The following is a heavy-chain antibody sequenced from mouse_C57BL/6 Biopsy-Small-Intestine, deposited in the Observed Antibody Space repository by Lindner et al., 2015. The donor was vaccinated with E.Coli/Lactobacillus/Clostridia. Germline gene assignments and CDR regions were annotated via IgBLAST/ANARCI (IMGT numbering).Heavy chain of an antibody. V-gene: IGHV1-20*01. CDR3: ARPFDGYYLDY. CDR2: INPYNGDT. D-gene: IGHD2-3*01. CDR1: GYSFTGYF. J-gene: IGHJ2*01. Sequence: VQLQESGPELVKPGDSVKISCKASGYSFTGYFMNWVMQSHGKSLEWIGRINPYNGDTFYNQKFKGKATLTADKSSSTAYMELRSLTSEDSAVYFCARPFDGYYLDYWGQGTTLTVSS.